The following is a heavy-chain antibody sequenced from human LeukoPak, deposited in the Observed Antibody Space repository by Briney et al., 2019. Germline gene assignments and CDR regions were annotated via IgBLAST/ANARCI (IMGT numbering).Heavy chain of an antibody. Sequence: PGGSLRLSCAASGFTFSSYAMHGFRQAPPKGLEWVAVISYDGRYKYYADSVKGRFTISRDNSKNTLYLQMNSLRAEDTAVYYCARDPTDYYDSSGGYYYYYMDVWGKGTTVTVSS. CDR3: ARDPTDYYDSSGGYYYYYMDV. CDR2: ISYDGRYK. V-gene: IGHV3-30*04. J-gene: IGHJ6*03. CDR1: GFTFSSYA. D-gene: IGHD3-22*01.